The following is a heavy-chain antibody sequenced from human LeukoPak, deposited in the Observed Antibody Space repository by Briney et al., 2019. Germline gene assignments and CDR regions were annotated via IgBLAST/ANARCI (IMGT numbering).Heavy chain of an antibody. D-gene: IGHD2-15*01. CDR3: ATVVVVAAETDY. Sequence: GGSLRLSCAASGFTFDDYAMHWVRQAPGKGLGWVSLISWDGGSTYYADSVKGRFTISRDNAKNSLYLQMNSLRAEDTAVYYCATVVVVAAETDYWGQGTLVTVSS. V-gene: IGHV3-43D*03. CDR1: GFTFDDYA. CDR2: ISWDGGST. J-gene: IGHJ4*02.